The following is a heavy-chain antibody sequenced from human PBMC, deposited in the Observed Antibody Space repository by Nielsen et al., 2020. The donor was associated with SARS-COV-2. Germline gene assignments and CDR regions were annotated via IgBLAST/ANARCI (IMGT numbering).Heavy chain of an antibody. CDR1: GFPFDNYA. CDR2: ISWNSVDI. CDR3: VTMIVDSGY. Sequence: SLKISCAASGFPFDNYAMHWVRRVPGKGLEWVSDISWNSVDIGYADSVKGRFTISRDNAKNSLYLQMNSLRAEDTALYYCVTMIVDSGYWGQGTLVTVSS. V-gene: IGHV3-9*01. D-gene: IGHD3-22*01. J-gene: IGHJ4*02.